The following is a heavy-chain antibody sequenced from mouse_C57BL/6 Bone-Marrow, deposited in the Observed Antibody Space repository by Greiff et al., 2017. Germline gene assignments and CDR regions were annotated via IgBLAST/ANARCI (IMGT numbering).Heavy chain of an antibody. CDR1: GFTFSSSG. CDR3: ARTHCGSIAY. Sequence: EVKVVESGGDLVKPGGSLKLSCAASGFTFSSSGMSWVRQTPDKRLEWVANISSGGSYTYYPDSVKGRFNISIDNANNTLYLQMSSLKSEDTAMYYCARTHCGSIAYWGQVTLVTVSA. V-gene: IGHV5-6*01. J-gene: IGHJ3*01. CDR2: ISSGGSYT. D-gene: IGHD1-1*01.